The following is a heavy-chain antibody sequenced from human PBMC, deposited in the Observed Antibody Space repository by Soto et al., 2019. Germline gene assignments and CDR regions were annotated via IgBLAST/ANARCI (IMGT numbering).Heavy chain of an antibody. CDR1: GGTFSSYA. CDR2: IIPIFGTA. D-gene: IGHD3-10*01. Sequence: SVKVSCKASGGTFSSYAISWVRQAPGQGLEWMGGIIPIFGTANYAQKFQGRVTITADESTSTAYMELSSLRSEDTAVYYCARCVGSGSYYNQYNWFDPWGQGTLVTVSS. CDR3: ARCVGSGSYYNQYNWFDP. J-gene: IGHJ5*02. V-gene: IGHV1-69*13.